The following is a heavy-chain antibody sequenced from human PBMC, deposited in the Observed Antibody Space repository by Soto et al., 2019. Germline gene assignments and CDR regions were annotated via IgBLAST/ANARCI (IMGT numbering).Heavy chain of an antibody. D-gene: IGHD5-18*01. CDR1: GLTFSNAW. CDR2: IKKKADGGTT. Sequence: GSLRLSCEASGLTFSNAWMSWVRQAPGKGLEWVGRIKKKADGGTTDYAAPVKGRFSISRDDSKSTLYLEMNSLIIEDTGVYYCTTGVQVWSDVDYWGQGT. CDR3: TTGVQVWSDVDY. J-gene: IGHJ4*02. V-gene: IGHV3-15*01.